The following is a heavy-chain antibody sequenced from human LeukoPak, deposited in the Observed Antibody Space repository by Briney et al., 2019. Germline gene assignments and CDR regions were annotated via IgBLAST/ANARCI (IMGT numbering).Heavy chain of an antibody. CDR3: ASLNWNDVWNYYYGMDV. D-gene: IGHD1-20*01. CDR1: GFTFSSYA. Sequence: GRSLRLSCAASGFTFSSYAMHWVRQAPGKGLEWVAVISYDGSNKYYADSVKGRFTISRDNSKNTLYLQMNSLRAEDTAVYYCASLNWNDVWNYYYGMDVWGQGTTVTVSS. CDR2: ISYDGSNK. J-gene: IGHJ6*02. V-gene: IGHV3-30*04.